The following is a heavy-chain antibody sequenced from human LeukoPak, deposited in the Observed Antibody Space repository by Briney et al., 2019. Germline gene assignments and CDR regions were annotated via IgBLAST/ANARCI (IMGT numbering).Heavy chain of an antibody. J-gene: IGHJ4*02. CDR1: GFTFSSYG. CDR2: ISSSSSYI. V-gene: IGHV3-21*01. D-gene: IGHD4-17*01. Sequence: GGSLRLSCAASGFTFSSYGMHWVRQAPGKVLEWVSSISSSSSYIYYADSVKGRFTISRDNAKNSLYLQMNSLRAEDTAVYYCARDYGHYSLRIFDYWGQGTLVTVSS. CDR3: ARDYGHYSLRIFDY.